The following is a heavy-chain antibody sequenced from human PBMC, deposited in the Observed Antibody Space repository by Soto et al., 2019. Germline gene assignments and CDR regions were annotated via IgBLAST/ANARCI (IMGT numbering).Heavy chain of an antibody. J-gene: IGHJ6*02. CDR2: IHYSGST. Sequence: SETLSLTCSVSGASFSGGFCYWSWIRQPPGQGLEWIGYIHYSGSTYYNPSLKSRVTISVDTSKDQFSLKLASVTAADTAVYYCARLVTTFYVSGSYYNTPYQYALDVWGQGTTVAVSS. D-gene: IGHD3-10*01. CDR3: ARLVTTFYVSGSYYNTPYQYALDV. V-gene: IGHV4-30-4*01. CDR1: GASFSGGFCY.